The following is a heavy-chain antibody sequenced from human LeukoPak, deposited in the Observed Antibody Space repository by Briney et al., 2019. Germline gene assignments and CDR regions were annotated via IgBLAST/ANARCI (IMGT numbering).Heavy chain of an antibody. CDR2: INHSGST. D-gene: IGHD3-10*01. J-gene: IGHJ4*02. V-gene: IGHV4-34*01. Sequence: SETLSLTCAVYGGSFSGYYWSWIRQPPGKGLEWIGEINHSGSTNYNPSLKSRVTISVDTSKNQFSLKLSSVIAADTAVYYCARPHGSGPFDYWGQGTLVTVSS. CDR3: ARPHGSGPFDY. CDR1: GGSFSGYY.